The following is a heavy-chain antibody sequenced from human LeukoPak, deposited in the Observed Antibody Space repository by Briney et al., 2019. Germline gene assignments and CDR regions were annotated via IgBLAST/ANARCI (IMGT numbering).Heavy chain of an antibody. CDR3: ARDRTNIYGDAFDI. Sequence: SETLSLTCTVSGDSISTYYWSWIRQPPGKGLEWIGYVYYSGSTNYNPSLKSRVTISADTSKNQFFLKLRSVAAADTAVYYCARDRTNIYGDAFDIWGQGTMVTVSS. CDR1: GDSISTYY. D-gene: IGHD5-18*01. CDR2: VYYSGST. V-gene: IGHV4-59*01. J-gene: IGHJ3*02.